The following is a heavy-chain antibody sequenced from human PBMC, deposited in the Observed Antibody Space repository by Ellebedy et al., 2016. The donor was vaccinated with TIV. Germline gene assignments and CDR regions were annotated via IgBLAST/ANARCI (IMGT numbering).Heavy chain of an antibody. CDR1: GYTFTGYY. CDR3: ARYSGSGTYYRNGMDV. Sequence: AASVKVSCKASGYTFTGYYMHWVRQAPGQGLEWMGWISAYNGNTNYAQKLQGRVTMTTDTSTSTAYMELRSLRSDDTAVYFCARYSGSGTYYRNGMDVWGQGTTVTVSS. V-gene: IGHV1-18*04. CDR2: ISAYNGNT. J-gene: IGHJ6*02. D-gene: IGHD3-10*01.